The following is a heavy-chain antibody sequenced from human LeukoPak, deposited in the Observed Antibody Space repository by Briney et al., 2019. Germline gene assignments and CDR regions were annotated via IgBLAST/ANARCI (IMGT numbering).Heavy chain of an antibody. CDR2: ISGGGENT. Sequence: GGSLRLSCAASGFTLSSYAMSWVRQAPGKGLEWVSVISGGGENTYYADSVKGRFTISRDNSKNTLYLQMNSLRAEDTAVYYCANGAAAGTPTIGDYWGQGTLVTVSS. V-gene: IGHV3-23*01. D-gene: IGHD6-13*01. CDR3: ANGAAAGTPTIGDY. CDR1: GFTLSSYA. J-gene: IGHJ4*02.